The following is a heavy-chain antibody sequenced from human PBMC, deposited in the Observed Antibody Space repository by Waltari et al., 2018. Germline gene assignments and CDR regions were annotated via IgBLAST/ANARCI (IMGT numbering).Heavy chain of an antibody. V-gene: IGHV1-2*06. D-gene: IGHD3-22*01. CDR2: INPNTGDT. Sequence: QVQLVQSGAEVKKPGASVKVSCKASGYTFTGYYFPWVRQAPGQGLEWMGRINPNTGDTTYAQEFQGRVTMTRDTSISTAYMELTSLRSEDTAVYYCARDWGYYSDTSGYPSNWFGPWAREPWSPSPQ. CDR1: GYTFTGYY. J-gene: IGHJ5*02. CDR3: ARDWGYYSDTSGYPSNWFGP.